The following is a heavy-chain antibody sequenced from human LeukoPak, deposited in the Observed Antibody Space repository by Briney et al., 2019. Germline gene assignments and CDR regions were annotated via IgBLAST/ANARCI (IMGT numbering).Heavy chain of an antibody. D-gene: IGHD6-13*01. CDR2: IYYSGST. V-gene: IGHV4-59*01. CDR1: GGSISSYY. J-gene: IGHJ6*03. Sequence: SETLSLTCTVSGGSISSYYWSWIRQPPGKGLEWIGYIYYSGSTNYNPSLKSRVTISVDTSKNQFSLKLSSVTAADTAVYYCARVKRGGSSWYYYYYMDVWGKGTTVTISS. CDR3: ARVKRGGSSWYYYYYMDV.